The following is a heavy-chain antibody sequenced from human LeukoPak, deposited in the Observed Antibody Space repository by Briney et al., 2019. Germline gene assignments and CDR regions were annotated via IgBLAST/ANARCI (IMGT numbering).Heavy chain of an antibody. V-gene: IGHV1-46*01. CDR2: IKDSGNT. CDR1: GYSFTTYH. Sequence: ASLKLSCKASGYSFTTYHIHLVRQAPGQGLEWLGIIKDSGNTIYPQKFQGRVTMTRDTSTSTVYMEMSSLRSEDTAVYYCARESTHTFYFDFEGQGNLVTVSS. CDR3: ARESTHTFYFDF. D-gene: IGHD2-2*01. J-gene: IGHJ4*02.